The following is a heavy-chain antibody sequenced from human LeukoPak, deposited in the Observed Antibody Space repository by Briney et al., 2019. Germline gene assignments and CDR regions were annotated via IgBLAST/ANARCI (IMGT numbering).Heavy chain of an antibody. CDR2: IIPIFGTA. Sequence: ASVKVSCKASGGTFSSYAISWVRQAPGQGLEWMGGIIPIFGTANYAQKFQGRVTITADKSTSTAYMELSSLRSEDTAVYYCARGVTYCGGDCYSGGYYYYYMDVWGKGTTVTVSS. D-gene: IGHD2-21*01. V-gene: IGHV1-69*06. J-gene: IGHJ6*03. CDR3: ARGVTYCGGDCYSGGYYYYYMDV. CDR1: GGTFSSYA.